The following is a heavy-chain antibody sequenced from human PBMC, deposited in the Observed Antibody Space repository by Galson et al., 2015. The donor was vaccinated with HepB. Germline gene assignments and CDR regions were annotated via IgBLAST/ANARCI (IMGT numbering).Heavy chain of an antibody. V-gene: IGHV1-18*04. D-gene: IGHD3-22*01. CDR3: AREPRDVYYYDSSGYLFDY. CDR1: GYTFTSYG. J-gene: IGHJ4*02. CDR2: ISAYNGNT. Sequence: QSGAEVKKPGESLRISCKASGYTFTSYGISWVRQAPGQGLEWMGWISAYNGNTNYAQKLQGRVTMTTDTSTSTAYMELRSLRSDDTAVYYCAREPRDVYYYDSSGYLFDYWGQGTLVTVSS.